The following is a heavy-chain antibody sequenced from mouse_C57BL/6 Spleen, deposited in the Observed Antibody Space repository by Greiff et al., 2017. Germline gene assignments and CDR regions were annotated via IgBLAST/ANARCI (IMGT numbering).Heavy chain of an antibody. J-gene: IGHJ3*01. Sequence: EVKLVESGPGLVKPSQSLSLTCSVTGYSITSGYYWNWIRQFPGNKLEWMGYISYDGSNNYNPSLKNRISITRDTSKNQFFLKLNSVTTEDTATYYCAREDGYYPFAYWGQGTLVTVSA. CDR3: AREDGYYPFAY. CDR1: GYSITSGYY. D-gene: IGHD2-3*01. V-gene: IGHV3-6*01. CDR2: ISYDGSN.